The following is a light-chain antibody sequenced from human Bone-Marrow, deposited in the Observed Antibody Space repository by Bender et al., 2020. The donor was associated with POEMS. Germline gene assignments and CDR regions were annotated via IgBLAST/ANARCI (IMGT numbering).Light chain of an antibody. J-gene: IGLJ2*01. Sequence: QSVLTQPPSASGTPGQTVSISCFGSSSNIRGNSVNWYHQVTGTAPRLLIYNSGQRPSGVPDRFSASKSDTSASLAIAGLQAEDEADYYCSSYAASNNVVFGGGTKVTVL. CDR1: SSNIRGNS. CDR2: NSG. CDR3: SSYAASNNVV. V-gene: IGLV1-44*01.